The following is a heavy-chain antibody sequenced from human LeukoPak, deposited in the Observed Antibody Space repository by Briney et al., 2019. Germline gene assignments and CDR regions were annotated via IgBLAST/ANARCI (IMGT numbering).Heavy chain of an antibody. V-gene: IGHV3-7*01. CDR2: IKQDGGEK. J-gene: IGHJ6*04. Sequence: PGGSLRLSCAASGFTFSSYWMSWVRQAPGKGLEWVAKIKQDGGEKYYVDSVKGRFPTSRANAKNQLYLKMNSLRPKDTAWNYFARDKGSGSWYHNYYYYGRDVGGKGPRVPVSS. CDR3: ARDKGSGSWYHNYYYYGRDV. CDR1: GFTFSSYW. D-gene: IGHD6-13*01.